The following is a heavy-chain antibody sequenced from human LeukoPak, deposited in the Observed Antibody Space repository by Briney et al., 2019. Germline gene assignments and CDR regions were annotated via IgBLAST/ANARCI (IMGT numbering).Heavy chain of an antibody. V-gene: IGHV4-4*07. CDR2: IYTSGST. CDR3: ARGHSSGWYLAFDI. Sequence: PSETLSLTCTVSGGSISSYYWSWIRQPAGKGLEWIGRIYTSGSTNYNPSLKSRVTMSVDTSKNQFSLKLSSVTAADTAVYYCARGHSSGWYLAFDIWGQGTMVTVSS. J-gene: IGHJ3*02. D-gene: IGHD6-19*01. CDR1: GGSISSYY.